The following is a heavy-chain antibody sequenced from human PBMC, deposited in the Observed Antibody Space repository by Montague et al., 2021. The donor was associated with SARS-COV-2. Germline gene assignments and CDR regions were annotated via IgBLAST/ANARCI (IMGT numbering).Heavy chain of an antibody. CDR3: ARHTSAWYDYFED. V-gene: IGHV4-39*01. CDR2: IFYTGST. J-gene: IGHJ4*02. Sequence: SETLSLTCTVSSASITSSSYDWGWIRQPPGKGPEWIGTIFYTGSTYYNPSLKSRVTMSVDTSRNQFSLKLSSVTAADMAIYYCARHTSAWYDYFEDWGQGTLVTVSS. CDR1: SASITSSSYD. D-gene: IGHD6-19*01.